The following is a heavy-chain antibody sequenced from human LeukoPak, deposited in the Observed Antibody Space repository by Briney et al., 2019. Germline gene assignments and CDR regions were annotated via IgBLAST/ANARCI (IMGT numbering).Heavy chain of an antibody. V-gene: IGHV1-2*02. D-gene: IGHD4-17*01. CDR1: GYTFTGYY. J-gene: IGHJ6*03. CDR3: ARFITDYESPYYYYYMDV. Sequence: ASVKVSCKASGYTFTGYYMHWVRQAPRQGLEWMGWINPNSGGTNYAQKFQGRVTMTRDTSISTAYMELSRLRSDDTAVYYCARFITDYESPYYYYYMDVWGKGTTVTVSS. CDR2: INPNSGGT.